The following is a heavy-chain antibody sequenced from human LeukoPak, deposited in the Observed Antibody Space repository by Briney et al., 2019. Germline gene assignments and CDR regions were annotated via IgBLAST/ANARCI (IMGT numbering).Heavy chain of an antibody. J-gene: IGHJ4*02. D-gene: IGHD2-2*01. CDR2: INPNSGGT. V-gene: IGHV1-2*02. CDR1: GYSFTGKY. Sequence: GASVTVSCKASGYSFTGKYMHWVRQAPGQGLEWMGWINPNSGGTNYAQKFQGRVTMTRDTSISTAYMELSRLRSDDTAVYYCARIGPSRSTSSSSDYWGQGTLVTVSS. CDR3: ARIGPSRSTSSSSDY.